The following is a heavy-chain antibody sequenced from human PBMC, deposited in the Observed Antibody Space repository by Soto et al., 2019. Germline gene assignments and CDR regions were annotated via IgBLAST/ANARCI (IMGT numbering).Heavy chain of an antibody. Sequence: QVQLVQSGAEVKNSGASVKVSCKASGYTLTGMGSAWCGRAPGQGLGGWEGSGAPNVNTNNAQKLQGRVTMTTDTSTGTAYMELRSLRSDDTATYYCARDSVRYCRDGVCYQGYYYFAMDVWGQGTTVTVS. CDR1: GYTLTGMG. CDR3: ARDSVRYCRDGVCYQGYYYFAMDV. CDR2: SGAPNVNT. D-gene: IGHD2-8*01. J-gene: IGHJ6*02. V-gene: IGHV1-18*01.